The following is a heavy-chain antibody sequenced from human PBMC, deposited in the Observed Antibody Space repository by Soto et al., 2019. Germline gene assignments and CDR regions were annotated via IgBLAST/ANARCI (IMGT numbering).Heavy chain of an antibody. CDR2: ITGSGRDT. V-gene: IGHV3-23*01. D-gene: IGHD2-8*01. CDR1: GFTFRNNV. Sequence: GGSLRLSCAASGFTFRNNVLSWVRQAPGKGLDWVSGITGSGRDTYYADSVKGRFTISRNNSKNMVFLQMNSLRAEDTALYYCAKNGLDNSPSAIDSWGPGTLVTVSS. J-gene: IGHJ4*02. CDR3: AKNGLDNSPSAIDS.